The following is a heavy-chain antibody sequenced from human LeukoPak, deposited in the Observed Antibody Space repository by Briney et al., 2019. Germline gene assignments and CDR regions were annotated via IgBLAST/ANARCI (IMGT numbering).Heavy chain of an antibody. CDR1: GGSISSGSYF. V-gene: IGHV4-39*07. Sequence: PSETLSLTCTVSGGSISSGSYFWSWIRQPPGKGLEWIGEINHSGSTYYNASLKSRITISVDTSKRQFSLRMNSVTAADTAVYFCAGYYSSIYGMDVWGQGTSVTVSS. CDR2: INHSGST. CDR3: AGYYSSIYGMDV. D-gene: IGHD3-3*01. J-gene: IGHJ6*02.